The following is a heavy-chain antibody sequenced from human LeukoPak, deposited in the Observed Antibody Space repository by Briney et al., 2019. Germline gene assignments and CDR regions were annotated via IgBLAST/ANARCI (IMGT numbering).Heavy chain of an antibody. CDR2: IYSGGST. Sequence: GGTLRLSCAASGFTFSSYEMNWVRQAPGKGLEWVSVIYSGGSTYYADSVKGRFTISRDNSKNTLYLQMNSLRAEDTAVYYCAKDWGVCSSTSCYYYYYYMDVWGKGTTVTVSS. V-gene: IGHV3-66*01. CDR1: GFTFSSYE. CDR3: AKDWGVCSSTSCYYYYYYMDV. J-gene: IGHJ6*03. D-gene: IGHD2-2*01.